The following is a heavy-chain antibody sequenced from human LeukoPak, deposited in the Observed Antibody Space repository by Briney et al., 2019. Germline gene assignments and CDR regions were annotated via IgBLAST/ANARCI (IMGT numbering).Heavy chain of an antibody. CDR1: GFTFSNYA. D-gene: IGHD6-6*01. V-gene: IGHV3-33*01. J-gene: IGHJ4*02. CDR2: IWYDGSDK. Sequence: GGSLRLSCTASGFTFSNYAMHWVRQAPGKGLEWVAIIWYDGSDKYYADSVKGRFTISRDNSKNMLYLQMNSLRAEDTAVYYCAREGYSSSSSTTYFFDYWGQGTLVTVSS. CDR3: AREGYSSSSSTTYFFDY.